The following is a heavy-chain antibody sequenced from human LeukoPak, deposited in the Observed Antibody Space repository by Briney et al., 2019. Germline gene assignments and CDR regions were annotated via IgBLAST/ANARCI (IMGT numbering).Heavy chain of an antibody. D-gene: IGHD6-19*01. J-gene: IGHJ3*02. V-gene: IGHV1-8*01. CDR1: GYTFTSYD. CDR3: ASEGYSSGWYTQTDAFDI. Sequence: ASVKVSCKASGYTFTSYDINWVRQATGQGLECMGWMNPNSGNTGYAQKFQGRVTMTRSTSISTAYMELSSLRSEDTAVYYCASEGYSSGWYTQTDAFDIWGQGTMVTVSS. CDR2: MNPNSGNT.